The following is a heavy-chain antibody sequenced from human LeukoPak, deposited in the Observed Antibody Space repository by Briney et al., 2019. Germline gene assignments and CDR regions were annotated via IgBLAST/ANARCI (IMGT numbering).Heavy chain of an antibody. Sequence: ASVKVSCKASGYTFTSYGISWVRQAPGQRLEWMGWISAYNGYTNYAQKLQGRVTMTTDTSTSPAYMELRSLRSDDTAVYYCARDYCSSTSCYVANYYYYGMDVWGQGTTVTVSS. V-gene: IGHV1-18*01. CDR1: GYTFTSYG. J-gene: IGHJ6*02. D-gene: IGHD2-2*01. CDR2: ISAYNGYT. CDR3: ARDYCSSTSCYVANYYYYGMDV.